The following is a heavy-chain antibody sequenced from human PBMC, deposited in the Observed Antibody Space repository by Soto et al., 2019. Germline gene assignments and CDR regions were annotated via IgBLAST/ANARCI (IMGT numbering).Heavy chain of an antibody. Sequence: SETLSLTCTVSGGSVSSGSYYWSWIRQPPGKGLEWIGYIYYSGSTNYNPSLKSRVTISVDTSKNQFSLKLSSVTAADTAVYYCARGWGEWTTVVTPTWHYWGQGTLVTVSS. J-gene: IGHJ4*02. V-gene: IGHV4-61*01. CDR3: ARGWGEWTTVVTPTWHY. D-gene: IGHD4-17*01. CDR1: GGSVSSGSYY. CDR2: IYYSGST.